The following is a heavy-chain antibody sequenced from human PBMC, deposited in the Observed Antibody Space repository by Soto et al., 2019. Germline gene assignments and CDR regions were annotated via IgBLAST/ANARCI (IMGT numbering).Heavy chain of an antibody. V-gene: IGHV3-23*01. CDR2: ISGSGGST. J-gene: IGHJ4*02. CDR1: GFTFSSYA. CDR3: AKVPPLNYYDSSGYYYFDY. D-gene: IGHD3-22*01. Sequence: VGSLRLSCAASGFTFSSYAMSWVRQAPGKGLEWVSAISGSGGSTYYADSVKGRFTISRDNSKNTLYLQMNSLRAEDTAVYYCAKVPPLNYYDSSGYYYFDYWGQGTLVTVSS.